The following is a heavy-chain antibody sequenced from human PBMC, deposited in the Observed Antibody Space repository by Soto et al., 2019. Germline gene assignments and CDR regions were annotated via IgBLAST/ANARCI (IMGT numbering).Heavy chain of an antibody. CDR1: GFTVSSNY. J-gene: IGHJ3*02. Sequence: EVQLVESGGGLVQPGGSLRLSCAASGFTVSSNYMSWVRQAPGKGLEWVSLIYSGDSTYYADSVKGRFTISRDNSKNTLYRQMNSLRAEDTALYYCASDRSTIYAFDIWGQGTMVTVSS. CDR3: ASDRSTIYAFDI. D-gene: IGHD3-3*01. CDR2: IYSGDST. V-gene: IGHV3-66*01.